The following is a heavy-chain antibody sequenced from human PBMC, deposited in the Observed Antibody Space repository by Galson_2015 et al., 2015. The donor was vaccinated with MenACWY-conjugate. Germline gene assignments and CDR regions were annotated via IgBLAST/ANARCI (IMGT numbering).Heavy chain of an antibody. J-gene: IGHJ4*02. V-gene: IGHV4-59*08. Sequence: ETLSLTCTVSGASISSHHWSWFRQPPGKGLEWIAYIRDTGSLKDNPSLKSRVTMSADKSNNQFSLRLISVTVADTAVYYCARLPTWGSSFGYFDYWGQGIVVAVSS. CDR1: GASISSHH. D-gene: IGHD7-27*01. CDR3: ARLPTWGSSFGYFDY. CDR2: IRDTGSL.